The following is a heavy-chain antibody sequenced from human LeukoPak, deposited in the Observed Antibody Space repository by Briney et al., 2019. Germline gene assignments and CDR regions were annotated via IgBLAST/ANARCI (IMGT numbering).Heavy chain of an antibody. V-gene: IGHV3-73*01. CDR3: TGHWEPGYCSSTSCPSGSYDY. CDR1: GFTFSGSA. D-gene: IGHD2-2*03. Sequence: GGSLRLSCAASGFTFSGSAMHWVRQASGKGLEWVGRIRSKANSYATAYAASVKGRFTISRDDSKNTAYLQMNSLKTEDTAVYYCTGHWEPGYCSSTSCPSGSYDYWGQGTLVTVSS. J-gene: IGHJ4*02. CDR2: IRSKANSYAT.